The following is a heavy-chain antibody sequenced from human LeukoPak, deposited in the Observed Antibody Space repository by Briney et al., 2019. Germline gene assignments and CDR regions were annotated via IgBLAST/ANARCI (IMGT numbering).Heavy chain of an antibody. CDR3: ARDLLRGYGAFDI. Sequence: PSETLSLTSIVSGDSISSYYWIWIRQPAGKGLEWIGRIYTSGITNYNPSLKSRVTMSVDTSKNQFSLKLTSVTAADTAVYYCARDLLRGYGAFDIWGQGTMVTVSS. D-gene: IGHD3-10*01. CDR1: GDSISSYY. CDR2: IYTSGIT. V-gene: IGHV4-4*07. J-gene: IGHJ3*02.